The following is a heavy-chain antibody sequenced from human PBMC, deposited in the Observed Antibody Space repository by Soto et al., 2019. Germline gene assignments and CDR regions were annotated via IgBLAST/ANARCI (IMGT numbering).Heavy chain of an antibody. D-gene: IGHD2-21*02. V-gene: IGHV3-11*01. Sequence: QVQLVESGGGVVKPGESLRLSCAASGFSFSDYYMSWVRQAPGKGLEWVSYIGRSERIRYYADSVRGRFTISRDNAKNSLYLQMNSLSVEDTAVYYGVRDRVTQGDDGFEPWGQGTLVTVS. CDR3: VRDRVTQGDDGFEP. J-gene: IGHJ5*02. CDR2: IGRSERIR. CDR1: GFSFSDYY.